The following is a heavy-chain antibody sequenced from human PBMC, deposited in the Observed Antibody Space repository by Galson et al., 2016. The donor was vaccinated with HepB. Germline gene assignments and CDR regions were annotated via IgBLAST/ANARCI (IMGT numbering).Heavy chain of an antibody. V-gene: IGHV3-21*01. CDR2: ISSGSSYI. D-gene: IGHD6-13*01. Sequence: LEWVSFISSGSSYIYYADSVKGRFTISRDNVKKSLYLQMNSLRPEDTAVYYCARVREQQLLDAFDIWGQGTMVTASS. CDR3: ARVREQQLLDAFDI. J-gene: IGHJ3*02.